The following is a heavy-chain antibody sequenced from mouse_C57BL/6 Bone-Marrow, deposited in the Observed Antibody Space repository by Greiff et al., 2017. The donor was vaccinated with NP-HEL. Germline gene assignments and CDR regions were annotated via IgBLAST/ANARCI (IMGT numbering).Heavy chain of an antibody. J-gene: IGHJ1*03. V-gene: IGHV3-8*01. D-gene: IGHD1-1*01. CDR1: GYSITSDY. CDR3: ARGEDYGSSYWYFDV. CDR2: ISYSGST. Sequence: EVHLVESGPGLAKPSQTLSLTCSVTGYSITSDYWNWIRKFPGNKLEYMGYISYSGSTYYNPSLKSRISITRDTSKNQYYLQLNSVTTEDTATYYCARGEDYGSSYWYFDVWGTGTTVTVSS.